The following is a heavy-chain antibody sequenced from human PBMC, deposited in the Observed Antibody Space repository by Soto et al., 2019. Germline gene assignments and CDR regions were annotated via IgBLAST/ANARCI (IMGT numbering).Heavy chain of an antibody. CDR2: IIPILGIA. CDR3: ARDWSVAGTGWFDP. J-gene: IGHJ5*02. D-gene: IGHD6-19*01. Sequence: EASVKVSCKASGGTFSSYTISWVRQAPGQGLEWMGRIIPILGIANYAQKFQGRVTITADKSTSTAYMELSSLRSKDTAVYYCARDWSVAGTGWFDPWGQGTLVTVSS. V-gene: IGHV1-69*04. CDR1: GGTFSSYT.